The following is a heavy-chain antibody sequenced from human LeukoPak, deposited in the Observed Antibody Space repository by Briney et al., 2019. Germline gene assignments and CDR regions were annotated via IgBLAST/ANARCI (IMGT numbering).Heavy chain of an antibody. J-gene: IGHJ6*03. D-gene: IGHD3-3*01. V-gene: IGHV3-74*01. CDR3: ARDTRPPAYYDFWSGYSSGYYMDV. CDR1: GFTFSNYW. Sequence: GGSLRLSCAASGFTFSNYWMHWVRQAPGKGLVWVSRINSDGINTSYADSVKGRFTISRDNAKNSLYLQMNSLRAEDTSVYYCARDTRPPAYYDFWSGYSSGYYMDVWGKGTTVIVSS. CDR2: INSDGINT.